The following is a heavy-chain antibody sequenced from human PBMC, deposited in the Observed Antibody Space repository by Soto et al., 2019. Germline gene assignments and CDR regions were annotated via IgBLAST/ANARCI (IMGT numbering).Heavy chain of an antibody. CDR1: GYAFTTYN. J-gene: IGHJ5*02. CDR2: TNPNSGHT. Sequence: QVQLVQSGAEVKKPGASVKVSCKASGYAFTTYNINWVRQAPGQGREWMGWTNPNSGHTGYAQKFQGRITMTTDTSISTAYMELSSLRSEDTAVYYCSRGHNWFDPWGQGTLVTVSS. CDR3: SRGHNWFDP. V-gene: IGHV1-8*01.